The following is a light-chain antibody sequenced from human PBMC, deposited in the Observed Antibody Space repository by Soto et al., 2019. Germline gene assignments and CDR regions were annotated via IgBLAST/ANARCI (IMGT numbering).Light chain of an antibody. V-gene: IGLV2-11*01. CDR3: CSSAGSPRHV. CDR2: DVS. Sequence: QSALTQPRSVSGSPGQSVTISCTGTSSDVGGYNYVSWYQQHPGKAPKVMIYDVSERPSGVPDRFSGSKSGNTASLTISGLQAEHESDYYCCSSAGSPRHVLGTGTKLTVL. J-gene: IGLJ1*01. CDR1: SSDVGGYNY.